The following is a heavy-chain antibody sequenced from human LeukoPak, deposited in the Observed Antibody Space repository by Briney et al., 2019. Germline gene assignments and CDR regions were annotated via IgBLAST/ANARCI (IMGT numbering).Heavy chain of an antibody. J-gene: IGHJ4*02. CDR2: INAGNGHT. Sequence: ASVTVSCTASGGTFSNYAIHWVRQAPGQRFEWMGWINAGNGHTKYSQNFQGRVTITRDSSASTVYMELNSLTSEDTAVYYCARGIWSARTVDYYLDYWGQGTLVTVSS. CDR1: GGTFSNYA. CDR3: ARGIWSARTVDYYLDY. V-gene: IGHV1-3*01. D-gene: IGHD2-21*01.